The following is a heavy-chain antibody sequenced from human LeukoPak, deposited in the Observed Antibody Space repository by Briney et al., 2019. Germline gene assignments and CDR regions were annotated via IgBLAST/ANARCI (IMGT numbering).Heavy chain of an antibody. Sequence: PSETLSLTCTVSGGSISSGDYYWSWIRQPPGKGLEWIGYIYYSGSTYYNPSLKSRVTISVDTSKNQFSLKLSSVTAADTAVYYCARGGRYCSGGSCYSSFDPWGQGTLVTVSS. CDR1: GGSISSGDYY. J-gene: IGHJ5*02. D-gene: IGHD2-15*01. CDR3: ARGGRYCSGGSCYSSFDP. V-gene: IGHV4-30-4*02. CDR2: IYYSGST.